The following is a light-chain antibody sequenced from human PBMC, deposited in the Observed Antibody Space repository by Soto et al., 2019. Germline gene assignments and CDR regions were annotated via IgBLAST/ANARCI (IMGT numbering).Light chain of an antibody. V-gene: IGKV3-15*01. CDR1: QTISND. Sequence: EVVMTQSPATVSVSPGEGVTLSCMASQTISNDLAWYQQKPGQAPRLLIYGASTMATGVPARFSGGGSGTEFTLTISSLQSEDVAFYYCQKNNKWLPVTVGGGTKVEIK. CDR3: QKNNKWLPVT. J-gene: IGKJ4*01. CDR2: GAS.